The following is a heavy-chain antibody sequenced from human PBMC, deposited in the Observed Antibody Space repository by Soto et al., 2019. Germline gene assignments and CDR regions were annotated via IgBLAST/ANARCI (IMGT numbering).Heavy chain of an antibody. CDR3: ANLIRESVPTYSCYSMDG. CDR2: ISSSGSNT. V-gene: IGHV3-23*01. Sequence: WGSLRLSCSASGFTFSSYAMGWGRQAPGKGLQWVSSISSSGSNTHYADSVKGRFTISRDNSKNTVYVQIHSLSVDDTTVSNRANLIRESVPTYSCYSMDGWGQGTTVTVSS. CDR1: GFTFSSYA. J-gene: IGHJ6*01. D-gene: IGHD3-10*01.